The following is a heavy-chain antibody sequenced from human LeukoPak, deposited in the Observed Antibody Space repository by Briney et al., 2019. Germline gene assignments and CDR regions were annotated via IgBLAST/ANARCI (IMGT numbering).Heavy chain of an antibody. CDR3: ERRRITMIVVVLDY. D-gene: IGHD3-22*01. Sequence: GGSLRLSCAVSGFTFSSYWMGWVRQAPGKGLAWVANINQDGGWKYYEDSVKGRFTTSRDNAENSLYLQMNSLGAEDTDVYYCERRRITMIVVVLDYWGQGTLVTVSS. V-gene: IGHV3-7*01. J-gene: IGHJ4*02. CDR2: INQDGGWK. CDR1: GFTFSSYW.